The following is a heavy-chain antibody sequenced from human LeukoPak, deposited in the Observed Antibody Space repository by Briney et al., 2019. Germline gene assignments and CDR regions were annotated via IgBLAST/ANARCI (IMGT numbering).Heavy chain of an antibody. CDR1: GFIFRDYA. CDR3: AKASWVSSADAVL. D-gene: IGHD3-16*01. V-gene: IGHV3-23*01. CDR2: LRGDGET. Sequence: GGSLRLSCVASGFIFRDYAMSWVRQAPAGGLEWVSSLRGDGETFYTDSVKGRFSLSRDHSRNTVYLQLSNLRVEDTAVYYCAKASWVSSADAVLWGQGTLVTVS. J-gene: IGHJ4*02.